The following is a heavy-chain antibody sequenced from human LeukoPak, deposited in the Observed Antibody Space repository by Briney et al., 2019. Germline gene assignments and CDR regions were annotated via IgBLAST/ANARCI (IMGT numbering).Heavy chain of an antibody. CDR2: ISGSGGST. CDR3: ARTEVVVAATGIDY. D-gene: IGHD2-15*01. V-gene: IGHV3-23*01. J-gene: IGHJ4*02. Sequence: HPGESLRLSCAASGFTFSSYGMSWVRQAPGKGLEWVSAISGSGGSTYYADSVKGRFTISRDNSKNTLYLQMNSLRAEDTAVYYCARTEVVVAATGIDYWGQGTLVTVSS. CDR1: GFTFSSYG.